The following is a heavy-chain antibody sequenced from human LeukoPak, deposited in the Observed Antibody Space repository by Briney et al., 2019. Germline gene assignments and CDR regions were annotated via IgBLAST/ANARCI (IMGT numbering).Heavy chain of an antibody. V-gene: IGHV3-49*03. CDR1: GFIFGDYG. Sequence: GSLRLSCTASGFIFGDYGMSWFRQAPGKGLGLVGFIRGKAYGGTTEYAAAVKGRFTISSNDSKSIDYHQMNTLKTEEKAVDSCSRDSSGYSYYFDYWGQGTLVTVSS. CDR3: SRDSSGYSYYFDY. D-gene: IGHD3-22*01. CDR2: IRGKAYGGTT. J-gene: IGHJ4*02.